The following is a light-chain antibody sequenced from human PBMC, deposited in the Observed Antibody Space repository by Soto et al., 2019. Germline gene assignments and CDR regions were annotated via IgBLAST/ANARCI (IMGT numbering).Light chain of an antibody. V-gene: IGKV3-15*01. CDR1: QSVSRN. CDR2: DAS. CDR3: QQYNNWLLK. J-gene: IGKJ1*01. Sequence: EIVMTQSPATLSVSPGERATLSCRASQSVSRNLAWYQQKPGQAPRLLIHDASTRATGISVRFSGSGSGTEFTLTISSLQSEDFAVYYCQQYNNWLLKFGQGNKVEIK.